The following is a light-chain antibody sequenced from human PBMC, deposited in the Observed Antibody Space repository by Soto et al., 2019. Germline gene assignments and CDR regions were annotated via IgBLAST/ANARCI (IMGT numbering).Light chain of an antibody. J-gene: IGKJ4*01. Sequence: EIVMTQSPATLSVSPGETATLSCRASQSVSYNLAWYQQKPGQGPRLLIYGAFTRATGIPARFSGSGSGTDFTPTISSLQSEEFAVYYCQQYKNWPPLTFGGGTKVEIK. CDR1: QSVSYN. CDR3: QQYKNWPPLT. V-gene: IGKV3-15*01. CDR2: GAF.